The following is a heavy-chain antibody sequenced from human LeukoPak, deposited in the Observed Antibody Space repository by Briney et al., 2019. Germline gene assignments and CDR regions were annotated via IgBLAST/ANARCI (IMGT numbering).Heavy chain of an antibody. CDR3: ARLFCNGGSQSY. D-gene: IGHD2/OR15-2a*01. V-gene: IGHV3-7*01. Sequence: LGGSLRLSCAASGFTFSNFWMSWVRQAPGKGLQCVANINRDGSEKYYVDSVKGRFTISRDNTKNSPYLQMNSLRAEDTAVYYCARLFCNGGSQSYWGQGTLVTVSS. CDR1: GFTFSNFW. J-gene: IGHJ4*02. CDR2: INRDGSEK.